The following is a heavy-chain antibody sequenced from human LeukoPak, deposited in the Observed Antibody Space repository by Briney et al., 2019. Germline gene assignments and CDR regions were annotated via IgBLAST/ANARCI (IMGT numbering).Heavy chain of an antibody. V-gene: IGHV3-48*03. CDR3: ARDGLSGIPYSRGNWFDP. Sequence: SGGSLRLSCAASGFTFSSYAMNWVRQAPGKGLEWVSYISSSGSTIYYADSVKGRFTISRDNAKNSLYLQMNSLRAEDTAVYYCARDGLSGIPYSRGNWFDPWGQGTLVTVSS. CDR2: ISSSGSTI. D-gene: IGHD2-15*01. J-gene: IGHJ5*02. CDR1: GFTFSSYA.